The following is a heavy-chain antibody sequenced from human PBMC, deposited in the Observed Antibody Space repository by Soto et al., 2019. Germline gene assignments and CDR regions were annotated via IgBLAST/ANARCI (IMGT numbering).Heavy chain of an antibody. D-gene: IGHD3-22*01. CDR2: ISSSSSYI. Sequence: PGGSLRLSCAASGFTFSSYSMNWVRQAPGKGLEWVSSISSSSSYIYYADSVKGRFTISRDNAKNSLYLQMNSLRAEDTAVYYCARDLYYDSSGYYSLVYYYYGMDVWGQGTTVTVS. V-gene: IGHV3-21*01. CDR1: GFTFSSYS. J-gene: IGHJ6*02. CDR3: ARDLYYDSSGYYSLVYYYYGMDV.